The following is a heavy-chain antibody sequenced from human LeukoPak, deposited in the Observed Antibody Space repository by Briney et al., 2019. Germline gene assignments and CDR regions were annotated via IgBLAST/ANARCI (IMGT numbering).Heavy chain of an antibody. CDR1: GFTFSSYS. J-gene: IGHJ4*02. CDR3: ARAGDIVVVVAATPDY. D-gene: IGHD2-15*01. Sequence: SGGSLRLSCAASGFTFSSYSMNWVRQAPGKGLEWVSSISSSSSYIYYADSVKGRFTISRDNAKNSLYLQMNSLRAEDTAVYYCARAGDIVVVVAATPDYWGQGTLVTVSS. CDR2: ISSSSSYI. V-gene: IGHV3-21*01.